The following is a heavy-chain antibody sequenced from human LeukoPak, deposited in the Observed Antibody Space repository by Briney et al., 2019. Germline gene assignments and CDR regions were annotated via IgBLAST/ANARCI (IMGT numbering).Heavy chain of an antibody. J-gene: IGHJ6*03. V-gene: IGHV1-8*01. Sequence: AASVKVSCKASGYTFTSYDINWVRQATGQGLEWMGWMNPNSGNTGYAQKFQGRVTMTRNTSISTAYMELSSLRSEDTAVYYCAIGGMSGYGLSYYYMDVWGKGTTVTISS. CDR3: AIGGMSGYGLSYYYMDV. CDR2: MNPNSGNT. D-gene: IGHD5-12*01. CDR1: GYTFTSYD.